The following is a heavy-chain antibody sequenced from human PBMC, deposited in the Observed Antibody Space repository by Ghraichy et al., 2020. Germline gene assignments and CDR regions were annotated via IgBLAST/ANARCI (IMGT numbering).Heavy chain of an antibody. CDR2: INHSGST. Sequence: SETLSLTCAVYGGSFSGYYWSWIRQPPGKGLEWIGEINHSGSTNYNPSLKSRVTISVDTSKNQFSLKLSSVTAADTAVYYCARGVRTGGGCSSTSCYVGRWWFDPWGQGTLVTVSS. D-gene: IGHD2-2*01. V-gene: IGHV4-34*01. J-gene: IGHJ5*02. CDR3: ARGVRTGGGCSSTSCYVGRWWFDP. CDR1: GGSFSGYY.